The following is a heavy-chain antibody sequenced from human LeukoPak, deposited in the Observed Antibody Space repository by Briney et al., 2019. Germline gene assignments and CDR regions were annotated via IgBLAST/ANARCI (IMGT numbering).Heavy chain of an antibody. Sequence: PSETLSLTCAVYGGSFSGYYWSWIRQPPGKGLEWIGEINHSGSTNYNPSLKSRVTISVDTSKNQFSLKLSSVTAADTAVYYCASFGKPRNFDYWGQGTLVTVSS. J-gene: IGHJ4*02. D-gene: IGHD3-16*01. CDR3: ASFGKPRNFDY. CDR1: GGSFSGYY. CDR2: INHSGST. V-gene: IGHV4-34*01.